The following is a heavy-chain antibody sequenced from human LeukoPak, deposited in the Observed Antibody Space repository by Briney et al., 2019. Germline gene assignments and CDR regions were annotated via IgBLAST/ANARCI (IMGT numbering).Heavy chain of an antibody. D-gene: IGHD3-22*01. J-gene: IGHJ4*02. CDR1: GFTFSTFG. CDR3: AKAVDGRGYYFERGADF. Sequence: PGGSLRLSCAASGFTFSTFGMHWVRQAPGKGLEWVSSISGNGAHSYYADSVKGRFTISRDFSRNAVYLQMSSLRVEDTAECYCAKAVDGRGYYFERGADFWGQGTMVTVSS. V-gene: IGHV3-23*01. CDR2: ISGNGAHS.